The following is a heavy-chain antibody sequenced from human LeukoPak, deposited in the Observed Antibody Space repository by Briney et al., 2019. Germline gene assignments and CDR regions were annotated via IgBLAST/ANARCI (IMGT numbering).Heavy chain of an antibody. CDR3: TKVTSTGSCYQSDY. D-gene: IGHD2-15*01. CDR2: ISGNGAYT. CDR1: GFTFSSSG. Sequence: QPGGSLRLSCAASGFTFSSSGMSWVRQPPGRGLEWVSEISGNGAYTYYTDSVKGRFTVSRDNSKNTLELQMNSLRAEDTAIYYCTKVTSTGSCYQSDYWGQGTLVTVSS. J-gene: IGHJ4*02. V-gene: IGHV3-23*01.